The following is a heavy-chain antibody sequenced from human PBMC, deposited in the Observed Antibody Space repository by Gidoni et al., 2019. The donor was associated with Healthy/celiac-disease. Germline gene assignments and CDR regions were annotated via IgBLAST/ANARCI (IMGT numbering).Heavy chain of an antibody. V-gene: IGHV3-30*04. D-gene: IGHD3-3*01. Sequence: QVRLVESGGGVVQPGRSLRLSCAAAGFTFSSYAMHWVRQAPGKGLEWVAVISYDGSNKYYADSVKGRFTISRDNSKNTLYLQMNSLGAEDTAVYYCARKVSSGYYTHYYGMDVWGQGTTVTVSS. CDR3: ARKVSSGYYTHYYGMDV. J-gene: IGHJ6*02. CDR2: ISYDGSNK. CDR1: GFTFSSYA.